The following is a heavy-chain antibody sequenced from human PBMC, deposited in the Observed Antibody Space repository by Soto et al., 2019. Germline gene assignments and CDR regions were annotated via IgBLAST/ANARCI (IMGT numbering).Heavy chain of an antibody. J-gene: IGHJ6*02. CDR1: GGTFSSYA. Sequence: SVKVSCKASGGTFSSYAISWVRQAPGQGLEWMGGIIPIFGTANYAQKFQGRVTITADESTSTAYMELSSLRSEDTAVYYCAREDTAMVNNYYYGMDVWGQGTTVTVSS. CDR2: IIPIFGTA. V-gene: IGHV1-69*13. D-gene: IGHD5-18*01. CDR3: AREDTAMVNNYYYGMDV.